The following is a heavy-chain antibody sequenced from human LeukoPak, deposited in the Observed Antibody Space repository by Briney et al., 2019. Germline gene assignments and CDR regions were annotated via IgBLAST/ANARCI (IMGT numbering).Heavy chain of an antibody. CDR1: GYTFTSYY. J-gene: IGHJ4*02. V-gene: IGHV1-46*01. Sequence: ASVKVSCKASGYTFTSYYMHWVRQAPGQGLEWMGIINPSGGSTSYAQKFQGRVTMTRDTSTSTVYMELSSLRSEDTAVYYCVREWELWYYFDYWGQGTLVTVSS. CDR3: VREWELWYYFDY. D-gene: IGHD1-26*01. CDR2: INPSGGST.